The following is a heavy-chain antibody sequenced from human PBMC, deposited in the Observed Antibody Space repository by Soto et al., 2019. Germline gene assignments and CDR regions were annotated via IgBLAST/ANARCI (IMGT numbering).Heavy chain of an antibody. D-gene: IGHD2-21*01. CDR1: GLPHSSFA. J-gene: IGHJ4*02. CDR3: AKDAVYNDGLWLMDH. V-gene: IGHV3-23*01. Sequence: VQLLESGGGLVQPGGSLRLSCTASGLPHSSFAMMWVRQAPGKGLECVSGIYGSGGGIEYAESVKGRFTISRDNSKNTVYLQMTDLRADDTAVYYCAKDAVYNDGLWLMDHWGQGTQVTVSS. CDR2: IYGSGGGI.